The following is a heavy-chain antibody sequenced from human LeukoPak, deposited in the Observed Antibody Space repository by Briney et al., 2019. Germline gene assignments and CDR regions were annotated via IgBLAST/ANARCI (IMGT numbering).Heavy chain of an antibody. D-gene: IGHD3-3*01. CDR2: IYTSGST. J-gene: IGHJ4*02. V-gene: IGHV4-61*02. CDR1: GGSISSGSYY. Sequence: SETQSLTCTVSGGSISSGSYYWSWIRQPAGKGLEWIGRIYTSGSTNYNPSLKSRVAISVDTSKNQFSLKLSSVTAADTAVYYCARETTNYDFWSGYYGWGQGTLVTVSS. CDR3: ARETTNYDFWSGYYG.